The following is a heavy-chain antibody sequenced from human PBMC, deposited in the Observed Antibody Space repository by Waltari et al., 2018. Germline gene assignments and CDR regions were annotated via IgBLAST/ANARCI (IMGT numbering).Heavy chain of an antibody. J-gene: IGHJ4*02. V-gene: IGHV3-53*01. CDR2: IYSGGST. Sequence: EVQLLESGGGLIQPGGSLRLSCAASGFTVSSNYMSWVRQAPGKGLEWVSVIYSGGSTYYADSVKGRFTISRDNSKNTLYLQMNSLRAEDTAVYYCAKDRVVVTTGVFDYWGQGTLVTVSS. CDR1: GFTVSSNY. D-gene: IGHD3-22*01. CDR3: AKDRVVVTTGVFDY.